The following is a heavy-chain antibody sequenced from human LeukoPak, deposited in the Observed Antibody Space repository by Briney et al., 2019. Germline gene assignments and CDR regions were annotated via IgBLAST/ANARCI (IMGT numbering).Heavy chain of an antibody. CDR2: INQDESEQ. CDR1: GFTFRDYW. Sequence: GGSLRLSCAVSGFTFRDYWMTWVRQAPGKGLEWVANINQDESEQYYVDSVKGRFTISRDNSKNTLYLQMNSLRAEDTAVYYCALGTTGTTDRVQAFDYWGQGTLVTVSS. CDR3: ALGTTGTTDRVQAFDY. V-gene: IGHV3-7*01. J-gene: IGHJ4*02. D-gene: IGHD1-1*01.